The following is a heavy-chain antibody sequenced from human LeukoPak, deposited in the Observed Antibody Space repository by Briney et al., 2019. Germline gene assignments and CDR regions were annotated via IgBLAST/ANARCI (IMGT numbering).Heavy chain of an antibody. CDR3: ARDLYSSSWYPFAY. D-gene: IGHD6-13*01. CDR1: GYTFTGYY. CDR2: INPNSGGT. J-gene: IGHJ4*02. V-gene: IGHV1-2*02. Sequence: AASVKVSCKASGYTFTGYYMHWVRQAPGQGLEWMGWINPNSGGTNYAQKFQGRVTMTRDTSISTAYMELSRLRSDDMAVYYCARDLYSSSWYPFAYWGQGTLVTVSS.